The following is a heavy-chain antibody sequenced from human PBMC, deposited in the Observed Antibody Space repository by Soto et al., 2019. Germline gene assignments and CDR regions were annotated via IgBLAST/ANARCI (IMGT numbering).Heavy chain of an antibody. J-gene: IGHJ4*02. CDR1: GGGNLRGYR. CDR3: ARSRDCSGGSCYFDY. Sequence: SVKVSSKASGGGNLRGYRTTWVRRAPGQGLEWMGGIIPKLGSANYAQKFQGRVTMTTDTSTSTAYMELRSLRSDDTAVYYCARSRDCSGGSCYFDYWGQGTLVTVSS. CDR2: IIPKLGSA. D-gene: IGHD2-15*01. V-gene: IGHV1-69*10.